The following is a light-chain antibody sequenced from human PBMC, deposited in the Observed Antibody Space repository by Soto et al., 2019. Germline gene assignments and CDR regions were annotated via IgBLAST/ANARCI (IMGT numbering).Light chain of an antibody. V-gene: IGKV3-15*01. CDR3: QQYYNWPLT. J-gene: IGKJ5*01. CDR2: NAS. CDR1: ENVKFN. Sequence: EIVTTQSPATLSVSPGERATLSCRASENVKFNLAWYQQRPGQAPRPLFYNASTRATAFPARFSGSGSGTDYIVTISSLQSEDSAVYYCQQYYNWPLTFGQGTRLEIK.